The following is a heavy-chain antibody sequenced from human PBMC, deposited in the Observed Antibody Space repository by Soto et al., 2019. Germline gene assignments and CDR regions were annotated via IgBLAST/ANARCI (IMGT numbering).Heavy chain of an antibody. CDR2: ISPYNGNT. D-gene: IGHD1-26*01. CDR3: ARGGSYYDYVIHGAFDI. Sequence: QVQLVQSGAEVRKPGASVKVSCKASGYTFTTYGISWVRQAPGQGLEWMGWISPYNGNTNYAQKLQGRVTMTTDTSTSKAYMELRSLRSDDTAVYYCARGGSYYDYVIHGAFDIWGQGTMVNVSS. CDR1: GYTFTTYG. J-gene: IGHJ3*02. V-gene: IGHV1-18*01.